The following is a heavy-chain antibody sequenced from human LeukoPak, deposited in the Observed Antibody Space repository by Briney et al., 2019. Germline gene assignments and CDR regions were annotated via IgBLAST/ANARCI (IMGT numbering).Heavy chain of an antibody. J-gene: IGHJ5*02. CDR3: AKYWSRNAKYYYGSGSYDNWFDP. V-gene: IGHV3-23*01. Sequence: GGSLRLSCAASGFTFSSYAMSWVRQAPGKGLEWVSAISGSGGSTYYADSVKGRFTISRDNSKSTLYPQMNSLRAEDTAVYYCAKYWSRNAKYYYGSGSYDNWFDPWGQGTLVTVSS. CDR2: ISGSGGST. CDR1: GFTFSSYA. D-gene: IGHD3-10*01.